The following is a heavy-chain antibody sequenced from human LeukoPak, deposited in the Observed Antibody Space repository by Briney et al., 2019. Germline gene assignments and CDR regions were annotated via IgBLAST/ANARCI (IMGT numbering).Heavy chain of an antibody. V-gene: IGHV3-23*01. J-gene: IGHJ3*02. D-gene: IGHD3-10*01. CDR1: GFTFSSYA. CDR2: FSGSGGST. CDR3: ARTTMVRGVMIAFDI. Sequence: GGSLRLSCAASGFTFSSYAMSWVRQAPGKGLEWVSAFSGSGGSTYYADSVKGRFTISRDNSKNTLYLQMNSLRAEGTAVYYCARTTMVRGVMIAFDIWGQGTMVTVSS.